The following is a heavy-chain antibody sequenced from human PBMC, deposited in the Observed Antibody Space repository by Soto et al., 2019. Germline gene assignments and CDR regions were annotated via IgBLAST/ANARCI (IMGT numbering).Heavy chain of an antibody. V-gene: IGHV1-18*01. Sequence: ASVKVSCKASGYTFTSYGISWVRQAPGQGLEWMGWISAYNGNTNYAQKLQGRVTMTTDTSTSTAYMELRSLRSDDTAVYYCARGGKGKTTFLLYYMDVWGKGTTVTVSS. CDR2: ISAYNGNT. CDR1: GYTFTSYG. J-gene: IGHJ6*03. D-gene: IGHD4-17*01. CDR3: ARGGKGKTTFLLYYMDV.